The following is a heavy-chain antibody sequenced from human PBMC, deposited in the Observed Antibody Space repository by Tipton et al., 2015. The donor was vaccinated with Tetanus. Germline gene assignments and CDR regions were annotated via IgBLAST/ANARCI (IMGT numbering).Heavy chain of an antibody. CDR2: INHSGST. V-gene: IGHV4-34*01. Sequence: TLSLTCAVYGGSFSGYYWSWIRQPPGKGLEWIGEINHSGSTNYNPSLKSRVTISVDTSKNQFSLKLSSVTAADTAVYYCARFRTYYYDSSGYLAHTRGEPDYWGQGTLVTVSS. CDR3: ARFRTYYYDSSGYLAHTRGEPDY. D-gene: IGHD3-22*01. J-gene: IGHJ4*02. CDR1: GGSFSGYY.